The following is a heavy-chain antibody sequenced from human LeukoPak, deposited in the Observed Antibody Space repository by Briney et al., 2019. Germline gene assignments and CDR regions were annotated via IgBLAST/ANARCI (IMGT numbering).Heavy chain of an antibody. CDR2: ISSSSSYI. V-gene: IGHV3-21*01. Sequence: GGSLRLSCAASGFTFSSYSMNWVRQAPGKGLEWVSSISSSSSYICYADSVKGRFTISRDNAKNSLYLQMNSLRAEDTAVYYCARDYSGYDGAFDIWGQGTMVTVSS. CDR3: ARDYSGYDGAFDI. J-gene: IGHJ3*02. D-gene: IGHD5-12*01. CDR1: GFTFSSYS.